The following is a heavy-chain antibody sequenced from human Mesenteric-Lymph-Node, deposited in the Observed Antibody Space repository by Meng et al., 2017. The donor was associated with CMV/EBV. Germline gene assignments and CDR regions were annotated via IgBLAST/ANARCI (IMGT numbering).Heavy chain of an antibody. CDR3: ARDGITIFGISKYYYYGMDV. V-gene: IGHV3-20*04. CDR1: GFTFEDYG. Sequence: GESLKISCAPSGFTFEDYGMSWVRQAPGKGLEWVSGINWNGGSTNYADSVKGRFTISRDNAKNSLFLQMNSLRAEDTAFYYCARDGITIFGISKYYYYGMDVWGQGTTVTVSS. D-gene: IGHD3-3*01. CDR2: INWNGGST. J-gene: IGHJ6*02.